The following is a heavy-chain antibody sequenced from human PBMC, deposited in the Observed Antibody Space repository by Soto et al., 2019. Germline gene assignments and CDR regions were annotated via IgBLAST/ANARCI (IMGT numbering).Heavy chain of an antibody. CDR1: GYSFTSYW. Sequence: GESLKISCKGSGYSFTSYWIGWVRQMPGKGLEWMGIIYPGDSDTRYSPSFQGQVTISADKSISTAYLQWSSLKASDTAMYYCARHRAYCGGDCYSTFGGEYYFDYWGQGTLVTVSS. CDR3: ARHRAYCGGDCYSTFGGEYYFDY. V-gene: IGHV5-51*01. CDR2: IYPGDSDT. J-gene: IGHJ4*02. D-gene: IGHD2-21*02.